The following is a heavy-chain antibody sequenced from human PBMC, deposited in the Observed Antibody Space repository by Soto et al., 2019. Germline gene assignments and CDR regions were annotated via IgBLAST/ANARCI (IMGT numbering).Heavy chain of an antibody. J-gene: IGHJ5*02. CDR1: GGTFSSFT. CDR3: AREDDTTGSYSWFDP. Sequence: QVQLVQSGAEVKQPGSSVKVSCKASGGTFSSFTINWVRQAPGQGLEWMGGIVPLFGSSTYAQKFQGRVTITADASTSTFYMELTNLRSEDTALYFCAREDDTTGSYSWFDPWGQGTLVTVSS. CDR2: IVPLFGSS. V-gene: IGHV1-69*01. D-gene: IGHD3-22*01.